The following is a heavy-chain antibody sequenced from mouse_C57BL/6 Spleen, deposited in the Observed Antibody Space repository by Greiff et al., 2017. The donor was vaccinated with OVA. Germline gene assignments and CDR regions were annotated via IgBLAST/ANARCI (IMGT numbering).Heavy chain of an antibody. Sequence: VQLQQSGTVLARPGASVKMSCKTSGYTFTSYWMHWVKQRPGQGLEWIGAIYPGNSDTSYNQKFKGKAKLTAVTSASTAYMELSSLTNEDSAVYYFTRYYSNYWYFDVWGTGTTVTVSS. D-gene: IGHD2-5*01. J-gene: IGHJ1*03. V-gene: IGHV1-5*01. CDR2: IYPGNSDT. CDR1: GYTFTSYW. CDR3: TRYYSNYWYFDV.